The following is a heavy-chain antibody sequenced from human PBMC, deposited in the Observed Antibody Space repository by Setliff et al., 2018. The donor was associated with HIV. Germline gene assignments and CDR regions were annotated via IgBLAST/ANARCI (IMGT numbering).Heavy chain of an antibody. V-gene: IGHV7-4-1*01. CDR2: INTNTGNP. D-gene: IGHD3-22*01. CDR3: ARGAYQYYDSSGYYQGNFDY. CDR1: GYMFRSNA. J-gene: IGHJ4*02. Sequence: ASVKVSCKASGYMFRSNAMSWVRQAPGQGLEWMGWINTNTGNPTYAQDFIGRFVFSLDTSVSTAYLLIGSLKAEDTAVYYCARGAYQYYDSSGYYQGNFDYWGQGTLVTVSS.